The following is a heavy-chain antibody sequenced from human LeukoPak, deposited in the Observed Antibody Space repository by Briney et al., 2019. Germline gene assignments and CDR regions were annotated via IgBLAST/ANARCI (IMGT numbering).Heavy chain of an antibody. Sequence: SETLSLTCTASGGSISSYYWSWIRQPPGKGLEWIGYIYYSGSTNYNPSLTSRVTISVDTSKNQFSLKLSSVTAADTAVYYCARRSTGGGEYYFDYWGQGTLVTVSS. V-gene: IGHV4-59*01. CDR1: GGSISSYY. J-gene: IGHJ4*02. CDR2: IYYSGST. CDR3: ARRSTGGGEYYFDY. D-gene: IGHD2-15*01.